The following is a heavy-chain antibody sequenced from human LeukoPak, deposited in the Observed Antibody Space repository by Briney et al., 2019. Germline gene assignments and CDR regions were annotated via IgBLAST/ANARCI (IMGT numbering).Heavy chain of an antibody. CDR3: ARGCSSTSCYGFDY. CDR2: IYSGGST. CDR1: GSTVSSKY. J-gene: IGHJ4*02. D-gene: IGHD2-2*01. V-gene: IGHV3-53*01. Sequence: PGGSLRLSCAASGSTVSSKYMSWVRQAPGKGLEWVSVIYSGGSTYYADSVKGRFTICIDNSKNTLYLQMNSLSAEDTDVYYCARGCSSTSCYGFDYWGQGTLVTVSS.